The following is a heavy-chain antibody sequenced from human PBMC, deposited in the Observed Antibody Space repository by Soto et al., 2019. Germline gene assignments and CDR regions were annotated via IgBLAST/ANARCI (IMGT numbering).Heavy chain of an antibody. V-gene: IGHV3-48*04. CDR3: ARDTYSYSNYGLIDY. CDR1: GFTFSSYS. J-gene: IGHJ4*02. Sequence: GGSLRLSCAASGFTFSSYSMNWVRQAPGKGLEWVSYISSSSTIYYADSVKGRFTISRDNAKNSLYLQMNSLRAEDTAVYYCARDTYSYSNYGLIDYWGQGTLVTVSS. D-gene: IGHD4-4*01. CDR2: ISSSSTI.